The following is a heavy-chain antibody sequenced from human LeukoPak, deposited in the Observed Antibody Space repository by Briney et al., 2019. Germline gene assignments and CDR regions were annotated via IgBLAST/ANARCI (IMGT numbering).Heavy chain of an antibody. J-gene: IGHJ4*02. V-gene: IGHV3-23*01. D-gene: IGHD2-21*01. Sequence: GGTLRLSCAASAFTFSSSGMSWVRQAPGKGLEWVSAISGSGGSTYYADSVKGRFTISRDSSKNTLYLQMNRLRAEDAAVYYCAKAPVTTCSGAYCYPFDYWGQGTLVTVSS. CDR3: AKAPVTTCSGAYCYPFDY. CDR1: AFTFSSSG. CDR2: ISGSGGST.